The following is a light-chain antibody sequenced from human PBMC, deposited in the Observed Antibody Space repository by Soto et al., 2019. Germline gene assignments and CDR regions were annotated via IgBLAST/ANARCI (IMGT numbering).Light chain of an antibody. CDR2: KAS. CDR3: LLDFSYFWA. Sequence: DIQMTQSPSALSASVGDRVTITCRASQSINSWLAWYQQKSGKAPKLLIYKASSLESGVPSRFSGSGSGTEFTLIISSLQPEDFATYYCLLDFSYFWAFGQGTKVDIK. J-gene: IGKJ1*01. V-gene: IGKV1-5*03. CDR1: QSINSW.